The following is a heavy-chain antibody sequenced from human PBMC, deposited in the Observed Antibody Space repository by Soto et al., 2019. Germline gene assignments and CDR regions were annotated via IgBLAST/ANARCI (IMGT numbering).Heavy chain of an antibody. D-gene: IGHD6-25*01. CDR2: IRNKANRATT. J-gene: IGHJ4*02. Sequence: EVQLVESGGGLVQPGGSLRLSCAASGFTFSDHYMDWVRQAPGKGLEWVGRIRNKANRATTEYAASVKGRFTISRDDSKNSLFLQMSSLRTEDTAVYFCARVRGSGWPLSFFDNWGQGALVTVSS. V-gene: IGHV3-72*01. CDR1: GFTFSDHY. CDR3: ARVRGSGWPLSFFDN.